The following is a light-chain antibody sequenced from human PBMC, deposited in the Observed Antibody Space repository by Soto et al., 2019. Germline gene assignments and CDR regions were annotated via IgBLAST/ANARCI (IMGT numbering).Light chain of an antibody. CDR3: SSFTTISTLV. J-gene: IGLJ7*01. CDR1: SSDIGGYNY. Sequence: QSALTQPASVSGSPGQSITISCTGTSSDIGGYNYVSWYQHHPGKVPKLMIYEVSNRPSGVSNRFSGSKSGNTASLTISGLQAEDEADYYCSSFTTISTLVFGTGSQLTVL. V-gene: IGLV2-14*01. CDR2: EVS.